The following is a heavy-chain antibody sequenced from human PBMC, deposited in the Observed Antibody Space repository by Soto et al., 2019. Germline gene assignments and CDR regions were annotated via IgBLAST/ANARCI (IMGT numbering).Heavy chain of an antibody. V-gene: IGHV4-39*01. CDR2: IYYSGST. D-gene: IGHD6-19*01. Sequence: PSETLSLTCSVSGDSMSSGTYHWDWIRQPPGKGLEWIGTIYYSGSTYYNPSLKSRVTISVDTSKNQFSLKLSSVTAADTAVYYCARVYNSVWYPIDYWGLGTLVTVSS. CDR3: ARVYNSVWYPIDY. CDR1: GDSMSSGTYH. J-gene: IGHJ4*02.